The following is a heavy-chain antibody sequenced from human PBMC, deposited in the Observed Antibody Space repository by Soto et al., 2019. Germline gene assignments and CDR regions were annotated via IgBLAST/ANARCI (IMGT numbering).Heavy chain of an antibody. V-gene: IGHV3-30-3*01. J-gene: IGHJ5*02. CDR1: GFTFSSYA. Sequence: GESLKISCAASGFTFSSYAMHWVRQAPGKGLEWVAVISYDGSNKYYADSVKGRFTISRDNSKNTLYLQMNSLRAEDTAVYYCARGSRPQGFDPWGQGTLVTVSS. CDR2: ISYDGSNK. CDR3: ARGSRPQGFDP.